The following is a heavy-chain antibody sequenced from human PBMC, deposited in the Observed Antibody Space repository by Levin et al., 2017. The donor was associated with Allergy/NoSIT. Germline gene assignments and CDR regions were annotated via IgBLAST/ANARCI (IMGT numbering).Heavy chain of an antibody. V-gene: IGHV5-51*01. D-gene: IGHD3-22*01. CDR3: ARLSTSITMIVGTFDI. CDR2: IYPGDSDT. Sequence: KLGESLKISCKGSGYSFTSYWIGWVRQMPGKGLEWMGIIYPGDSDTRYSPSFQGQVTISADKSISTAYLQWSSLKASDTAMYYCARLSTSITMIVGTFDIWGQGTMVTVSS. J-gene: IGHJ3*02. CDR1: GYSFTSYW.